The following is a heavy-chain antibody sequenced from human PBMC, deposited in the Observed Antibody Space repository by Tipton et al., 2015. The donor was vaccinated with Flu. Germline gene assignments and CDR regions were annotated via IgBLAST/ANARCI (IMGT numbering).Heavy chain of an antibody. D-gene: IGHD6-13*01. CDR3: ATVKPTGYLGTAAGWFDT. CDR2: INPISGGT. V-gene: IGHV1-2*02. Sequence: QSGAEVRKPGASVKVSCKASGYTLTGYYMHWVRQAPGQGLEWMGWINPISGGTNSAQTFQGRVTMTRDTSINTAYMEMTSLTSDDTAVYYCATVKPTGYLGTAAGWFDTWGQGTLVSVSS. J-gene: IGHJ5*02. CDR1: GYTLTGYY.